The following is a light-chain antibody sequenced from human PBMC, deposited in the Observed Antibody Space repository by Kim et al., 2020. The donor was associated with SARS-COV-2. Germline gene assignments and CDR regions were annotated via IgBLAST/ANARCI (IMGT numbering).Light chain of an antibody. Sequence: PGESASLTCRGSQSVDSARLGWYQQKPGQAPRLLFSGASSRATGTPDRFSGSGSGTDFTLTISRLEPEDFAVYYCQQYHNFRWTFGQGTKVDIK. CDR1: QSVDSAR. CDR2: GAS. CDR3: QQYHNFRWT. V-gene: IGKV3-20*01. J-gene: IGKJ1*01.